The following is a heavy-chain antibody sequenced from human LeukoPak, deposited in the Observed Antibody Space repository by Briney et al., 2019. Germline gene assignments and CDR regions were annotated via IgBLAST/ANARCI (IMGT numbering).Heavy chain of an antibody. D-gene: IGHD1-26*01. CDR1: GFTFSSYS. CDR2: ISSSSSYI. CDR3: ARDPRATLDAFDI. J-gene: IGHJ3*02. Sequence: PGGSLRLSCAASGFTFSSYSMNWVRQAPGKGLEWVSSISSSSSYIYYADSVKGRFTISRDNAKNSLYLQMNSLRAEDTAVYYCARDPRATLDAFDIWGQGTMVTVSS. V-gene: IGHV3-21*01.